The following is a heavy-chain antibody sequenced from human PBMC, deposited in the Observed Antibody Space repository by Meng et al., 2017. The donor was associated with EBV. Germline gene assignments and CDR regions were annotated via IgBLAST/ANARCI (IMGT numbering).Heavy chain of an antibody. J-gene: IGHJ5*02. Sequence: QVQLWGSGGGVVQPGRSLGLSCAASGFTFSGYGMFWVRQAPGKGPEWVAILPSDGGNTYYSDYVKGRFTISRDNSKKTLYLQMNSLRAEDTAVYYCARDLSGRFDPWGQGTLVTVSS. D-gene: IGHD1-26*01. CDR2: LPSDGGNT. CDR3: ARDLSGRFDP. CDR1: GFTFSGYG. V-gene: IGHV3-30*03.